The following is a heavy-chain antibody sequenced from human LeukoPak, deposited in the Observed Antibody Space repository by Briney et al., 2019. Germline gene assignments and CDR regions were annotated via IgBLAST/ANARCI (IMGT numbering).Heavy chain of an antibody. CDR2: IYYSGST. CDR3: ARGRITMARGAPWYFDL. CDR1: GGSFSGYY. D-gene: IGHD3-10*01. J-gene: IGHJ2*01. V-gene: IGHV4-31*11. Sequence: SETLSLTCAVYGGSFSGYYWSWIRQHPGKGLEWIGYIYYSGSTYYNPSLKSRVTISVDTSKNQFSLKLSSVTAADTAVYYCARGRITMARGAPWYFDLWGRGTLVTVSS.